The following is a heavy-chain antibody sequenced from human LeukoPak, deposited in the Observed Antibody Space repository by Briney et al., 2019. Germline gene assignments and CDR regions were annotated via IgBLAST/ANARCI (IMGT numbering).Heavy chain of an antibody. Sequence: SETLSLTCTVSGGSISSHYWSWLRQPPGKGLEWIGYIYYSGSTNYNPSLKSRVTISVDTSKNQFSLKLSSVTAADTAVYYCARDRIAARPSPWHWFDPWGQGTLVTVSS. J-gene: IGHJ5*02. D-gene: IGHD6-6*01. V-gene: IGHV4-59*11. CDR2: IYYSGST. CDR3: ARDRIAARPSPWHWFDP. CDR1: GGSISSHY.